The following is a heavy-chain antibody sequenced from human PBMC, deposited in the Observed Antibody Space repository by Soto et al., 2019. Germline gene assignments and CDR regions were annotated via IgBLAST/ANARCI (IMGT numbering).Heavy chain of an antibody. CDR2: MNPNSGNT. Sequence: QVQLVQSGAEVTKPGASVKVSCKASGYTFTSYDINWVRQATGQGLEWMGWMNPNSGNTGYAQKFQGRVTMTRNTSISTAYMELSSLRSEDTAVYYCARSVTTTFYYYYYYMDVWGKGTTVTVSS. CDR3: ARSVTTTFYYYYYYMDV. J-gene: IGHJ6*03. V-gene: IGHV1-8*01. CDR1: GYTFTSYD. D-gene: IGHD4-17*01.